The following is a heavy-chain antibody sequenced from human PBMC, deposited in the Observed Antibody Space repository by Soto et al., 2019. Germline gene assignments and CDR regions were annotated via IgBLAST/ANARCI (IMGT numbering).Heavy chain of an antibody. J-gene: IGHJ4*02. CDR1: SDSITSNNW. D-gene: IGHD3-16*02. CDR3: ARSFRDYSYMWGRFRPRALFDY. Sequence: QVQLQESGPGLVKPSGTLSLTCAVSSDSITSNNWWRWVRQSPGQGLEWIGEIHHSGSTNYNPSLNSRDTISVDNSKNQFALTLSSVTAADTAVYYCARSFRDYSYMWGRFRPRALFDYWGQGTLVTVSS. V-gene: IGHV4-4*02. CDR2: IHHSGST.